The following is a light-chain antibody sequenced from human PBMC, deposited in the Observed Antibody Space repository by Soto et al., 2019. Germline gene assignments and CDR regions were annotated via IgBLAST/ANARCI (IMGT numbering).Light chain of an antibody. V-gene: IGLV1-44*01. CDR2: SNN. CDR1: SSNIGSNT. CDR3: AAWDDRLNGPV. J-gene: IGLJ2*01. Sequence: QSLLTQPPSASGTPGQRVTISCSGSSSNIGSNTVNWYQQLPGTAPKLLIYSNNQRPSGVPDRFSGSKSGTSASLAISGLQSDDEADYYCAAWDDRLNGPVFGGGTKLTVL.